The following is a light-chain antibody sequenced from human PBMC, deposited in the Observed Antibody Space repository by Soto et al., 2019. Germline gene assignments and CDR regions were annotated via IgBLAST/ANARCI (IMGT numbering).Light chain of an antibody. J-gene: IGKJ5*01. V-gene: IGKV3-11*01. CDR2: DAS. CDR1: LSVSVY. Sequence: VGLPQSRAPLSLSPGARASLSCRTSLSVSVYLDWYQQKPGQAPRLLISDASNRATGIPARFSGSGSGTDFTLTISSLEPEDFAVYYCHQRQYWPPITFGQGTRLEI. CDR3: HQRQYWPPIT.